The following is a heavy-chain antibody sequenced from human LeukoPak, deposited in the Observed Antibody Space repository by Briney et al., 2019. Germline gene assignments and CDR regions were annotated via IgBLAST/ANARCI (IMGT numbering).Heavy chain of an antibody. J-gene: IGHJ4*02. V-gene: IGHV3-23*01. CDR1: GITLSNYG. D-gene: IGHD3/OR15-3a*01. CDR2: ISDSGGST. Sequence: PGGSLRLSCEVSGITLSNYGMSWVRQAPGKGLEWVAGISDSGGSTKYADSVKGRFTISRDNPQNALFLQMNSLSADATAVYFCAKRGVVIRVFLVGFHKEAYYFESWGQGALVTVSS. CDR3: AKRGVVIRVFLVGFHKEAYYFES.